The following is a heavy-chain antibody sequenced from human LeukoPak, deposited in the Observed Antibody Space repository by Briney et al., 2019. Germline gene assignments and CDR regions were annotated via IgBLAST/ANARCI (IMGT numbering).Heavy chain of an antibody. Sequence: GASVKVSCKASGGTFSSYAISWVRQAPGQGLEWMGGIIPIFGTANYAQKFQGRVTITTDESTSTAYMELSSLRSEDTAVYYCARVAYGDFLNFDCWGQGTLVTVSS. V-gene: IGHV1-69*05. CDR2: IIPIFGTA. CDR1: GGTFSSYA. CDR3: ARVAYGDFLNFDC. J-gene: IGHJ4*02. D-gene: IGHD4-17*01.